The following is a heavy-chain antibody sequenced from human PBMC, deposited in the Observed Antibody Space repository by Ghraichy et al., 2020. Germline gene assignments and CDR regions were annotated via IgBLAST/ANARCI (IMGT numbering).Heavy chain of an antibody. Sequence: GGSLRLSCAASGFTFSNYAMSWVRQAPGKGLEWVSTITASGSTTYFADSVKGRFTISRDNSRNTLFLQMNSLRAEDTAVYLCAEGGGYGSISDFDYWGQGTVVTVSP. D-gene: IGHD5-12*01. CDR2: ITASGSTT. CDR1: GFTFSNYA. V-gene: IGHV3-23*01. CDR3: AEGGGYGSISDFDY. J-gene: IGHJ4*02.